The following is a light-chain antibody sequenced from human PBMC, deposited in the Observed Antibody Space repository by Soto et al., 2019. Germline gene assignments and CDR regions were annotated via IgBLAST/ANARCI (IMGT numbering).Light chain of an antibody. CDR1: SGHNTYA. CDR2: RNSDGSH. V-gene: IGLV4-69*01. J-gene: IGLJ2*01. Sequence: QAVVTQSPSASASLGASVKLTCTLSSGHNTYAIAWHRQQPEKGPRYLMKRNSDGSHTKGDGIPDRFSGSSSGAERYLPISRLQSEDEADYFCQTWGTGPVIFGGGTKLTVL. CDR3: QTWGTGPVI.